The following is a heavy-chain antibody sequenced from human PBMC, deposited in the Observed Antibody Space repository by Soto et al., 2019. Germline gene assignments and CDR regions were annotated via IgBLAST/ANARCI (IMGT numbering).Heavy chain of an antibody. V-gene: IGHV4-59*02. CDR1: RGSVSSYY. CDR2: IYYSGST. J-gene: IGHJ5*02. D-gene: IGHD2-2*01. CDR3: AREADPIFCSGTSCYGGWFDP. Sequence: PSETLSLTCTVSRGSVSSYYWSWIRQPPGKGLEWIGDIYYSGSTNYNPSLKSRVTILVDTSKNQFSLKLSSVTAADTAVYYCAREADPIFCSGTSCYGGWFDPWCQGTLVTVSS.